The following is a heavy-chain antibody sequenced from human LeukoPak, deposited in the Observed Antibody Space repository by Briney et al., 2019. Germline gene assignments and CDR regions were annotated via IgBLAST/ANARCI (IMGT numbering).Heavy chain of an antibody. CDR2: INHSGST. D-gene: IGHD2-2*02. J-gene: IGHJ6*02. Sequence: PSETLSLTCAVYGGSSSGYCWSWIRQPPGKGLEWIGEINHSGSTNYNPSLKSRVTISVDTSKNQFSLKLSSVTAADTAVYYCARGGAPATATPYYYYGMDVWGQGTTVTVSS. CDR3: ARGGAPATATPYYYYGMDV. V-gene: IGHV4-34*01. CDR1: GGSSSGYC.